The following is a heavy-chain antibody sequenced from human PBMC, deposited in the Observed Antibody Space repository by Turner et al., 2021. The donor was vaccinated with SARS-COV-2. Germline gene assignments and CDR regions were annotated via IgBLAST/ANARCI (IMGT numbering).Heavy chain of an antibody. J-gene: IGHJ5*02. Sequence: EVQLVESGGGLVKPGGSLRLSCAASGFTFSSYNMNWVRQAPGKGLEWVSAISSSSSYIYYADSVKGRFTISRDNAKNSLYLQMNSLRAEDTAVYYCARDCSTTTCEAWGQGTLVTVSS. CDR3: ARDCSTTTCEA. D-gene: IGHD2-2*01. CDR1: GFTFSSYN. V-gene: IGHV3-21*01. CDR2: ISSSSSYI.